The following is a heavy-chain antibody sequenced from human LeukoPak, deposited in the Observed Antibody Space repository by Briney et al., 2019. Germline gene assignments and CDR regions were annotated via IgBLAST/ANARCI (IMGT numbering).Heavy chain of an antibody. CDR3: ARSQPSVRRFDY. J-gene: IGHJ4*02. D-gene: IGHD3-10*02. CDR2: LGGSGGDT. Sequence: GGSLRLACAAPGFAFSDYAMFWVRQAPGKGLEWVSALGGSGGDTYYADSVKGRFTISRDNSENMLYLQMNSLRAEDTAVYYCARSQPSVRRFDYWGQGTLVTVSS. CDR1: GFAFSDYA. V-gene: IGHV3-23*01.